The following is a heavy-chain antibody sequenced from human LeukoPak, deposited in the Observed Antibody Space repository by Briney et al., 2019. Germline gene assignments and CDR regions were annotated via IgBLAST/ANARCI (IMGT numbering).Heavy chain of an antibody. CDR3: ARTYGDSLRDY. V-gene: IGHV5-51*01. D-gene: IGHD4-17*01. CDR2: IYPGDSDT. J-gene: IGHJ4*02. CDR1: GYSFSSYW. Sequence: GESLKTSCKGSGYSFSSYWIGWVRQMPGKGLGWMGIIYPGDSDTRYSPSFQGQVTISADKSISTAYLQWSSLKASDTAIYYCARTYGDSLRDYWGQGTLITVSS.